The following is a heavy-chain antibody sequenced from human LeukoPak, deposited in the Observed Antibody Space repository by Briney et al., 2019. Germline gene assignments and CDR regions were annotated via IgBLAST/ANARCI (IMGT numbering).Heavy chain of an antibody. CDR2: IYYSGST. V-gene: IGHV4-59*01. J-gene: IGHJ4*02. CDR3: ARKGYSSGFEYFDY. D-gene: IGHD6-19*01. CDR1: GGSTSSYY. Sequence: SETLSLTCTVSGGSTSSYYWSWIRQPPGKGLEWIGHIYYSGSTNYNPSLKSRVTISVDTSKSQFSLKLSSVTAADTAVYYCARKGYSSGFEYFDYWGQATLVTVSS.